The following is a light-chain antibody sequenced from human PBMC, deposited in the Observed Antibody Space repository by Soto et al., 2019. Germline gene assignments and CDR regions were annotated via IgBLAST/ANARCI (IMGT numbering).Light chain of an antibody. CDR3: QQCHSSPLT. CDR2: AAS. CDR1: QRISVY. Sequence: DIQMTQSPSSLSASVGARVSITCRASQRISVYLNWYQQRPGKAPRLLIYAASNLQSGVPSRFSGGGSGTVFTLTISSLQAEDFATYYCQQCHSSPLTFGGGTKVDIK. V-gene: IGKV1-39*01. J-gene: IGKJ4*01.